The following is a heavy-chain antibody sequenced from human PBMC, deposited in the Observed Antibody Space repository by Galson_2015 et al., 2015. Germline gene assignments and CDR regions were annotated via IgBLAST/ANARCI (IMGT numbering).Heavy chain of an antibody. CDR1: GFTFSSYS. V-gene: IGHV3-21*01. CDR2: ISSSSSYT. J-gene: IGHJ4*02. Sequence: SLRLSCAASGFTFSSYSMNWVRQAPGKGLEWVSSISSSSSYTNYADSVKGRFTISRDNAKNSLYLQMNSLRAEDTAVYYCARDGGDSSGWYGSLEIDYWGQGTLVTASS. D-gene: IGHD6-19*01. CDR3: ARDGGDSSGWYGSLEIDY.